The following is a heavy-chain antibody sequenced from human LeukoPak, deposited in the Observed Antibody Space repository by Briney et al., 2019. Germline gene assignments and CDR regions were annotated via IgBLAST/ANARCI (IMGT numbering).Heavy chain of an antibody. CDR3: ARHGSGNWFDP. CDR2: IYYSGST. V-gene: IGHV4-34*01. J-gene: IGHJ5*02. CDR1: GGSFSGYY. D-gene: IGHD1-26*01. Sequence: PSETLSLTCAVYGGSFSGYYWSWIRQPPGKGMEWIGSIYYSGSTYYNPSLKSRVTISVDTSENQFSLKLSSVTAADTAVYYCARHGSGNWFDPWGRGTLVTVSS.